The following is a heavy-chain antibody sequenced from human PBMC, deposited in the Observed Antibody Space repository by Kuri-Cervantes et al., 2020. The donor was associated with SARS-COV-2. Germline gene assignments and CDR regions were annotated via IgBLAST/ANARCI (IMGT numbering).Heavy chain of an antibody. J-gene: IGHJ3*01. V-gene: IGHV4-38-2*02. CDR3: SRSRVPAAAAL. D-gene: IGHD2-2*01. Sequence: SETLSLTCTVSGYSISSGYYWGWIRQPPGKGLEWIGSIYHSGSTYYNPSLRSRVYISLDTSKNQFFLNVTSVTAADTAVYYCSRSRVPAAAALWGQGTMVTVSS. CDR2: IYHSGST. CDR1: GYSISSGYY.